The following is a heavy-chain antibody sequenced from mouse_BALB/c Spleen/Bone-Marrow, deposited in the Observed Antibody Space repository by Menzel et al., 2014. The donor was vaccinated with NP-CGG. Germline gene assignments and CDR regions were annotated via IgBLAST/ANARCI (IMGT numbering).Heavy chain of an antibody. CDR1: GFNIKDTY. J-gene: IGHJ3*01. CDR2: IDPANGNT. D-gene: IGHD2-14*01. CDR3: TGRYGWFAY. V-gene: IGHV14-3*02. Sequence: VQLQQSGAELVKPGASVKLSCTASGFNIKDTYMHWVKQRPEQGLEWIGRIDPANGNTKYDPRFQGKATITADASSNTAYLQLSSLTSEETAVYYCTGRYGWFAYWGQGTLVTVSA.